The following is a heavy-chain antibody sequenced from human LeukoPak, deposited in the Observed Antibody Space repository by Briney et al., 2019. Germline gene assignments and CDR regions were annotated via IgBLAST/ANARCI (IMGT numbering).Heavy chain of an antibody. J-gene: IGHJ5*02. Sequence: ASVKVSCKASGYTFTSYYMNWVRQAPGQALEWMGIINPSSGRTTYAQKFQGRVTMTRDTSTSTVYMELTSLRSEDTAVFYCARGGLPARSWFDPWGQGTLVTVSS. CDR3: ARGGLPARSWFDP. V-gene: IGHV1-46*01. CDR1: GYTFTSYY. CDR2: INPSSGRT. D-gene: IGHD3/OR15-3a*01.